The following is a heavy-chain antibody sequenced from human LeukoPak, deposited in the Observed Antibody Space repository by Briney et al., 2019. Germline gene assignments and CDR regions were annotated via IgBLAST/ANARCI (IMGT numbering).Heavy chain of an antibody. J-gene: IGHJ4*02. D-gene: IGHD3-22*01. CDR2: ISYDGSNK. Sequence: PGRSLRLSCAASGFTFSSYAMHWVRQAPGKGLEWVAVISYDGSNKYYADSVKGRFTISRDNSKNTLYLQMDSLRAEDTAVYYCASTIVVVILWGQGTLVTVSS. CDR1: GFTFSSYA. CDR3: ASTIVVVIL. V-gene: IGHV3-30-3*01.